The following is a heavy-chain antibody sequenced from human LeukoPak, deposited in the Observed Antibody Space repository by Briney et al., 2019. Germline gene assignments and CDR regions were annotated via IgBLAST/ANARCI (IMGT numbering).Heavy chain of an antibody. CDR3: ARNPSGGYYYFDY. CDR2: IYHSGST. CDR1: GSSISSAYY. Sequence: SETLSLTCTVSGSSISSAYYWGWIRPPPGKGLEWIGSIYHSGSTYYSPSLKSRVTISVDTSKNQFSLKLSSVTTADTAMYYCARNPSGGYYYFDYWGQGTLVTVSS. D-gene: IGHD2-15*01. V-gene: IGHV4-38-2*02. J-gene: IGHJ4*02.